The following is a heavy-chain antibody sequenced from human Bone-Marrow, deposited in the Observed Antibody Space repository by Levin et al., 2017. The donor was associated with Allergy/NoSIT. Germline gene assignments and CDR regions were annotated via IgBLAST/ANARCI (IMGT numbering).Heavy chain of an antibody. CDR1: GFTFSNVW. J-gene: IGHJ4*02. V-gene: IGHV3-15*01. CDR3: TTHSILTGSGRWY. Sequence: SGGSLRLSCAASGFTFSNVWMTWVRQAPGKGLEWVGRIKSKTDGGTADYAAPVKGRLTISRDDSKNTLYLQMNSLENEDTAVYYCTTHSILTGSGRWYWGQGALVTVSS. D-gene: IGHD3-9*01. CDR2: IKSKTDGGTA.